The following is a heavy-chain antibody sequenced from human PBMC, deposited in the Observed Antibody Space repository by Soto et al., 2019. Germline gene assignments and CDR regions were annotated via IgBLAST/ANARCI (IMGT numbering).Heavy chain of an antibody. D-gene: IGHD2-15*01. Sequence: QVHLQESGPRLVKPSETLSLTCDVSGDSISSYNWWTWVRQTPGKGLEWIGEVYHSGNTNYNPSLKSRVTISVDTSRNQCSLCLTSVTAADTAVYYCARREGDCRGGSCPYYHDWGQGTLVTVSS. CDR3: ARREGDCRGGSCPYYHD. CDR2: VYHSGNT. J-gene: IGHJ4*02. CDR1: GDSISSYNW. V-gene: IGHV4-4*02.